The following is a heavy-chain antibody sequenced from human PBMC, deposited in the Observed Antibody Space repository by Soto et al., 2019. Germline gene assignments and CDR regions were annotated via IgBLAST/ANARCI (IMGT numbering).Heavy chain of an antibody. D-gene: IGHD3-22*01. CDR2: ISAYNGNT. CDR3: AKMYYYDSSGHSPLDF. Sequence: ASVKVSCKASGYIFTIYCISWVRQAPGQGLEWMGWISAYNGNTNYAQKLQGRVTMTTDTSTSTAYMELRSLRSDDTAVYYCAKMYYYDSSGHSPLDFWGQGILVTVSS. V-gene: IGHV1-18*01. J-gene: IGHJ4*02. CDR1: GYIFTIYC.